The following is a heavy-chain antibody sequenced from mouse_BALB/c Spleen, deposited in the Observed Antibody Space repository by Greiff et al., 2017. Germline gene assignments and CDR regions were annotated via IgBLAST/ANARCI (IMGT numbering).Heavy chain of an antibody. V-gene: IGHV1S53*02. CDR2: ISPGNGDI. D-gene: IGHD1-2*01. CDR1: GYTFTDHA. J-gene: IGHJ4*01. CDR3: ASIFITTAKRAMDY. Sequence: QVQLKQSDAELVKPGASVKISCKASGYTFTDHAIHWVKQKPEQGLEWIGYISPGNGDIKYNQKFKGKATLTVDKSSSTAYMELRSLTSEDTAVYYCASIFITTAKRAMDYWGQGTSVTVSS.